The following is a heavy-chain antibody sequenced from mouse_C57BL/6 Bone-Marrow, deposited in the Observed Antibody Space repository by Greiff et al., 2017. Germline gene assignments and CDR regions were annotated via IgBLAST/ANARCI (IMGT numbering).Heavy chain of an antibody. V-gene: IGHV5-4*01. D-gene: IGHD2-10*02. CDR3: ARDNSRV. CDR1: GFTFSSYA. Sequence: EVQLVESGGGLVKPGGSLKLSCAASGFTFSSYAMSWVRQTPEKRLEWVATISDGGSYTYYPDNVKGRFTISRDNAKNNLYLQMSHLKAEDTAMYYCARDNSRVWGQGTSGTVSS. J-gene: IGHJ4*01. CDR2: ISDGGSYT.